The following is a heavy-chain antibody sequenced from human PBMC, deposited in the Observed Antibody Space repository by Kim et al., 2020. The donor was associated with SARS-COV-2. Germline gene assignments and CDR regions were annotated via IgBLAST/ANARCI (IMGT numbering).Heavy chain of an antibody. CDR3: TREMSGSDY. CDR2: ISYDGRKT. V-gene: IGHV3-30*04. Sequence: GGSLRLSCAASGFIFRSYTMHWVRQAPGKGLQSVALISYDGRKTDYVESVKGRFSISRDNSRNTVYLQMNSLRPEDTSIYYCTREMSGSDYWGQGTLVTVSS. D-gene: IGHD5-12*01. J-gene: IGHJ4*02. CDR1: GFIFRSYT.